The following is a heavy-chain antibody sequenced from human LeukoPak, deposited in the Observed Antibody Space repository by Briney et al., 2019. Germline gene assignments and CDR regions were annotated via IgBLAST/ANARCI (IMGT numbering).Heavy chain of an antibody. CDR2: IRNDGTKT. J-gene: IGHJ4*02. V-gene: IGHV3-30*02. CDR3: AKGRSENYGGSWGYHDY. D-gene: IGHD3-16*01. Sequence: GGSLRLSCAASGFRFTNYAMHWVRQAPGKGLEWVAFIRNDGTKTYYTDSLKGRFTISRDNSQNTLYLQMNSLRPEDTAVYYCAKGRSENYGGSWGYHDYWGQGILVTVSS. CDR1: GFRFTNYA.